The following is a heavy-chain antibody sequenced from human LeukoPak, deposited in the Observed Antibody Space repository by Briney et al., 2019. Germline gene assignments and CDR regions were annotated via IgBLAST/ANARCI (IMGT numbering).Heavy chain of an antibody. Sequence: PGGSLRLSCSASGFTFSSYSMTWVRQAPGKGLDWVSFISSRSSTILNADSVKGRFTISRDNAKNLFYLQMNSLRDEDTAVYYCARSLGSGQWPDWGQGTLVTASS. CDR1: GFTFSSYS. V-gene: IGHV3-48*02. D-gene: IGHD6-19*01. J-gene: IGHJ4*02. CDR2: ISSRSSTI. CDR3: ARSLGSGQWPD.